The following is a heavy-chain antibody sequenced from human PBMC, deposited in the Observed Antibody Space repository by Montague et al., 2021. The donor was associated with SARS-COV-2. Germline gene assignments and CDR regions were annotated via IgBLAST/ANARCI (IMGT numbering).Heavy chain of an antibody. CDR3: ARFGSGTLEFDL. V-gene: IGHV4-61*02. D-gene: IGHD1-26*01. CDR1: GASISTGIYY. CDR2: IRTTGHT. J-gene: IGHJ4*02. Sequence: TLPLTCTVSGASISTGIYYWSWIRQPAGKGLEWIGRIRTTGHTDYNXSLESRVFMSVDTSTNQFSLSLTSVTAADTAVYFCARFGSGTLEFDLWGQGTLVTVSS.